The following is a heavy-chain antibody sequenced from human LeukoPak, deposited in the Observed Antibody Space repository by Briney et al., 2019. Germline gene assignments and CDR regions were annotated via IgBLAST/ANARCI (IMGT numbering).Heavy chain of an antibody. CDR1: GGSFSGYY. J-gene: IGHJ4*02. CDR2: IYTSGST. CDR3: ARERYYYDSSGYYSGYFDY. D-gene: IGHD3-22*01. V-gene: IGHV4-4*07. Sequence: SETLSLTCAVYGGSFSGYYWSWIRQPAGKGLEWIGRIYTSGSTNYNPSLKSRVTMSVDTSKNQFSLKLSSVTAADTAVYYCARERYYYDSSGYYSGYFDYWGQGTLVTVSS.